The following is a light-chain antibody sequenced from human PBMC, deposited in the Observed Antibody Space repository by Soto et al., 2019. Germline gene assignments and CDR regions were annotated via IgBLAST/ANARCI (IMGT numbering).Light chain of an antibody. CDR1: HFIDSN. CDR3: QQVYSTTRT. CDR2: AAS. Sequence: DIQLTQSPTSLAASVGDRVNIACRASHFIDSNLNWDQQKPGKAPKLLIYAASSWQSGVSSRFSGSGSGIDFTLTINRLQPEAFATYYCQQVYSTTRTFGHGTKVEIK. V-gene: IGKV1-39*01. J-gene: IGKJ1*01.